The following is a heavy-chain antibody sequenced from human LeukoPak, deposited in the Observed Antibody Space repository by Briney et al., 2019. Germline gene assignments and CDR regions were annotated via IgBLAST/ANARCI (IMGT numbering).Heavy chain of an antibody. CDR3: AEPSGYDSSGYLLDY. CDR2: ISYDGSNK. V-gene: IGHV3-30*18. Sequence: GRSLRLSCAASGFTFSSYGMHWVRQAPGKGLEWVAVISYDGSNKYYADSVKGRFTISRDNSKNTLYLQMNSLRAEDTAVYYCAEPSGYDSSGYLLDYWGQGTLVTVSS. CDR1: GFTFSSYG. D-gene: IGHD3-22*01. J-gene: IGHJ4*02.